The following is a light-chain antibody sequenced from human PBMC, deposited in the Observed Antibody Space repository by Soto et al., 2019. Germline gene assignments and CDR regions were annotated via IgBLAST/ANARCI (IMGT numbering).Light chain of an antibody. V-gene: IGKV2-28*01. CDR1: QSLLHSNGYNY. CDR2: LGS. CDR3: LQKYFYPFT. J-gene: IGKJ3*01. Sequence: DIVMTQPPLSLPVTPGEPASISCRSSQSLLHSNGYNYLDWYLQKPGQSPQLLIYLGSNRASGVPDRFSGSGSGTDFTLTISSLQPEDFATYYCLQKYFYPFTFGPGTKVDIK.